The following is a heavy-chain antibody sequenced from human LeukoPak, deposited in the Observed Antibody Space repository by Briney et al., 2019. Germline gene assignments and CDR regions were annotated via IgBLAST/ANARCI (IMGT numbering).Heavy chain of an antibody. J-gene: IGHJ4*02. Sequence: GRSLRLSCAASGFTFSSYAMHWVRQAPGKGLEWVAVISYDGSNKYYADSVKGRFTISRDNSKNTLYLQMNSLRAEDTAVYYRARKGSTSYDSPDFDYWGQGTLVTVSS. CDR2: ISYDGSNK. CDR3: ARKGSTSYDSPDFDY. D-gene: IGHD2-2*01. CDR1: GFTFSSYA. V-gene: IGHV3-30-3*01.